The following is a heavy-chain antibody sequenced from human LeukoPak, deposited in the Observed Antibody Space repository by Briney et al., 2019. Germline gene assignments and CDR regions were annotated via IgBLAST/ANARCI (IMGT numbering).Heavy chain of an antibody. CDR3: ASLIAVADAFDI. D-gene: IGHD6-19*01. V-gene: IGHV3-48*03. CDR2: ISSSGSTI. CDR1: GFTFSSYE. J-gene: IGHJ3*02. Sequence: PGGSLRLSCAASGFTFSSYEMNWVRQAPGKGLEWVSYISSSGSTIYYADSVKGRFTISRDNAKNSLYLQMNSLRAEDTAVYYCASLIAVADAFDIWGQRTMVTVSS.